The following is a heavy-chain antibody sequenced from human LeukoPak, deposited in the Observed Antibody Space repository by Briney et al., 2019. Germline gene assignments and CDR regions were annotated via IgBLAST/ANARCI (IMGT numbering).Heavy chain of an antibody. CDR3: ASLSGSYGY. CDR1: GGSISGYY. D-gene: IGHD1-26*01. J-gene: IGHJ4*02. V-gene: IGHV4-59*01. CDR2: IYYSGST. Sequence: SETLSLTCTVSGGSISGYYWSWIRQPPGKGLEWIGYIYYSGSTNYNPSLKSRVTISVDTSKNQFSLRLSSVTAADTAVYYCASLSGSYGYWGQGTLVTVSS.